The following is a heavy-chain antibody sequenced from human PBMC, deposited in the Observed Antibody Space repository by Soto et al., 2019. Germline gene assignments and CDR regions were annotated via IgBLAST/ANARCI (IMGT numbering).Heavy chain of an antibody. J-gene: IGHJ6*02. Sequence: ASVKVTCKASGYTFTSCGISWVRQAPGQGLEWMGWISAYNGNTNYAQKLQGRVTMTTDTSTSTAYMELRSLRSDDTAVYYCARDLEYSSSSGYYYYYGMDVWGQGTTVTVSS. D-gene: IGHD6-6*01. V-gene: IGHV1-18*01. CDR2: ISAYNGNT. CDR3: ARDLEYSSSSGYYYYYGMDV. CDR1: GYTFTSCG.